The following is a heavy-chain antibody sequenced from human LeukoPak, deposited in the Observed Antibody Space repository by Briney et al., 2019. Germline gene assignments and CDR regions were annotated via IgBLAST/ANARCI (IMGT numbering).Heavy chain of an antibody. Sequence: PGGSLRLSCAASGFTFSGYWMHWVRHAPGKGLVWVSLIDGDGGSTIYADSVKGRFTISRDKAEHTLYLQMNSLRVEDTAVYFCARGSYSHYGMDVWGQGTTVTVSS. V-gene: IGHV3-74*01. CDR3: ARGSYSHYGMDV. D-gene: IGHD1-26*01. J-gene: IGHJ6*02. CDR1: GFTFSGYW. CDR2: IDGDGGST.